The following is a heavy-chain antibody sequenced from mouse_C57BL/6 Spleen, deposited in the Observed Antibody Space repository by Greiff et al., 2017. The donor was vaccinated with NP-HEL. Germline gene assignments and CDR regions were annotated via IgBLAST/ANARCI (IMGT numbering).Heavy chain of an antibody. CDR2: IDPENGDT. CDR3: TTRRGSRYYFDY. CDR1: GFNIKDDY. J-gene: IGHJ2*01. Sequence: VQLQQSGAELVRPGASVKLSCTASGFNIKDDYMHWVKQRPEQGLEWIGWIDPENGDTEYASKFQGTATITADTSSNTAYLQLSSLTSEDTAVYYCTTRRGSRYYFDYWGQGTTLTVSS. D-gene: IGHD1-1*01. V-gene: IGHV14-4*01.